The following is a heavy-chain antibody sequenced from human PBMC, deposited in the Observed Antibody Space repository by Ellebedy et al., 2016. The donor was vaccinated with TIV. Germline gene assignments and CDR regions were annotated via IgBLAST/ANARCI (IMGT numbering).Heavy chain of an antibody. CDR2: IYWNDDK. CDR3: AHVATWFLFDY. Sequence: SGPTLVKPPQTLTLTCTFSGFSLSTSGVGVGWIRQPPGKALEWLALIYWNDDKRYSPSLKSRLTITKDTSKNQVVLTMTNMDPVDTVTYYCAHVATWFLFDYWGQGTLVTVFS. V-gene: IGHV2-5*01. J-gene: IGHJ4*02. D-gene: IGHD5-12*01. CDR1: GFSLSTSGVG.